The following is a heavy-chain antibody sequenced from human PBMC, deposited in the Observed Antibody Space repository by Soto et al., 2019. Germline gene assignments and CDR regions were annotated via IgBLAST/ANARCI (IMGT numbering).Heavy chain of an antibody. CDR2: ISDSGATT. CDR1: GFPFGANA. CDR3: AKEDTSSGSLDY. Sequence: RGSLRLSCAASGFPFGANAMRSVRQAPGKGLEWVSGISDSGATTYYADSVRGRFTISRDNSKNTLYLQMKSLRAEDSASYYCAKEDTSSGSLDYWGQGALATVSS. V-gene: IGHV3-23*01. J-gene: IGHJ4*02. D-gene: IGHD6-19*01.